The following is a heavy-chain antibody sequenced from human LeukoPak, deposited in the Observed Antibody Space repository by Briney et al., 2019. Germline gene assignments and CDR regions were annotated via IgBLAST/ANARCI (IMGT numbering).Heavy chain of an antibody. Sequence: SETLSLTCTVSGGSITSYYWSWIRQPPGKGLEWIGYTYYSGHTNYNPSLKSRVTISVDTSKKQSSLKLSSVTAADTAVYYCAKAHGSGSHAFDIWGQGTMVTVSS. CDR1: GGSITSYY. J-gene: IGHJ3*02. CDR2: TYYSGHT. V-gene: IGHV4-59*01. D-gene: IGHD3-10*01. CDR3: AKAHGSGSHAFDI.